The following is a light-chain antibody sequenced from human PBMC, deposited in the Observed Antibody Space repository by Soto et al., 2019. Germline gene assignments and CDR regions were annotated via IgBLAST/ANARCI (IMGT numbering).Light chain of an antibody. CDR2: HTS. CDR1: QTFNNY. Sequence: VLTQSPATLSLSPGERATLSCRASQTFNNYLAWYQQKPGQAPRLLIYHTSNRATGIPARFSGSGSGTDFTLTISSLEPEDFAVYYCQQHTNWPPITFGQGTRLEIK. J-gene: IGKJ5*01. CDR3: QQHTNWPPIT. V-gene: IGKV3-11*01.